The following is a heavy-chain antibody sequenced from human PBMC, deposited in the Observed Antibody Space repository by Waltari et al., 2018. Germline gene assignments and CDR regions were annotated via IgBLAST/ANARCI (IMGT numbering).Heavy chain of an antibody. Sequence: QVQLVQSGAEVKKPGASVKVSCKASGYTFTSYDINWVRQATGQGLEGIGWMNPNSGNTGYAQKFQGRVTITADKSTSTAYMELSSLRSEDTAVYYCARAYSSSWRYWGQGTLVTVSS. D-gene: IGHD6-13*01. J-gene: IGHJ4*02. CDR2: MNPNSGNT. CDR1: GYTFTSYD. V-gene: IGHV1-8*01. CDR3: ARAYSSSWRY.